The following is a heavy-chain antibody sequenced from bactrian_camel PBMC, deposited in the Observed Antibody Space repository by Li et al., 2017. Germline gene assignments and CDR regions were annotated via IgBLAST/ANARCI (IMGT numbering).Heavy chain of an antibody. Sequence: HVQLVESGGGSVQAGGSRRLSCLASRHITCMAWFRQAPGKERENVAFFIDDGRIKYADSVKGRFTISRDNAKNTAYLQMDSLRTEDTAVYYCTLGRYLVPKSQGTQVTVS. CDR2: FIDDGRI. CDR1: RHITC. V-gene: IGHV3S53*01. D-gene: IGHD6*01. J-gene: IGHJ4*01.